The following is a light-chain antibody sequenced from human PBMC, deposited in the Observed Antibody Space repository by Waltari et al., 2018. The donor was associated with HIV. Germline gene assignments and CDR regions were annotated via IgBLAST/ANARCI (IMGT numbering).Light chain of an antibody. Sequence: DIVLVQSPDSLAVSLGERASINCTSSRNVLYSSDNKNYLAWYQQKPGQPPKLLIYWASTRQSGVPERFSGSGSGTDFTLTINSLQAEDVAVYFCQQYNGTPWTFGQGTKVEI. CDR3: QQYNGTPWT. CDR1: RNVLYSSDNKNY. CDR2: WAS. J-gene: IGKJ1*01. V-gene: IGKV4-1*01.